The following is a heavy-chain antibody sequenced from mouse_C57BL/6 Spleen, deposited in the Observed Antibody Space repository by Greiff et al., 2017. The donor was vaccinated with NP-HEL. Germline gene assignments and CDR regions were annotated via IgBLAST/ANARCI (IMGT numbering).Heavy chain of an antibody. CDR3: AAPGGFAY. CDR2: ISSGSSTI. J-gene: IGHJ3*01. CDR1: GFTFSDYG. Sequence: EVKLVESGGGVVKPGGSLKLSCAASGFTFSDYGMHWVRQAPEKGLEWVAYISSGSSTIYYADTVKGRFTISRDNAKNTLFLQMTSLRSEDTAMYYCAAPGGFAYWGQGTLVTVSA. V-gene: IGHV5-17*01.